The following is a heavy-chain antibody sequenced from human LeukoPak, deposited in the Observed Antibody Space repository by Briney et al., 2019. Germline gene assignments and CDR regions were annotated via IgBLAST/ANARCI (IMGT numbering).Heavy chain of an antibody. CDR3: ARGRGWTDY. CDR2: ISSNGGST. D-gene: IGHD6-19*01. J-gene: IGHJ4*02. V-gene: IGHV3-64*01. Sequence: PGRSLRLSCAASGFTFSSSGMHWVRQAPGKGLEYVSAISSNGGSTYYANSVKGRFTISRDNSKNTLYLQVGSLRAEDMAVYYCARGRGWTDYWGQGTLVTVSS. CDR1: GFTFSSSG.